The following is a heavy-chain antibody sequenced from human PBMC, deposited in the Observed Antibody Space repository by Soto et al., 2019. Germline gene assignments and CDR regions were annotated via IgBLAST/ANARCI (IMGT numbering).Heavy chain of an antibody. CDR1: GGSFSSYH. Sequence: SETLSLTCAVYGGSFSSYHWSWIRQTPGKGLEWIGEINHLTTTNYNPSLKSRVIISLDTPKNQFSLKLSSVTAADTAVYYCATGYDTALAPIFWGQGILVTVSS. CDR2: INHLTTT. J-gene: IGHJ4*02. CDR3: ATGYDTALAPIF. V-gene: IGHV4-34*01. D-gene: IGHD5-18*01.